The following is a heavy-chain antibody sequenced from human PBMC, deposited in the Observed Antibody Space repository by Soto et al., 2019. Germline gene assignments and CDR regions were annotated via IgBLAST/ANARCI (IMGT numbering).Heavy chain of an antibody. CDR1: GDIFVNYG. Sequence: QVQLVQSGAEVKKPGASVKVSCKASGDIFVNYGIAWVRQAPGQGLEWMGWISPYTGNTHSASKAQGVLTMTTDTSTSTAYLDLGSLTSDDTAVYYCVMVDNYVTPTPQDVWGQGTTVTFSS. V-gene: IGHV1-18*01. J-gene: IGHJ6*02. CDR3: VMVDNYVTPTPQDV. CDR2: ISPYTGNT. D-gene: IGHD3-16*01.